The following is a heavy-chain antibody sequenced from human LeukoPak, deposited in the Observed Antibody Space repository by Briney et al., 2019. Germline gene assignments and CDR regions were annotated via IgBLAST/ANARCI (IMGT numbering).Heavy chain of an antibody. D-gene: IGHD3-22*01. Sequence: ASVKVSCKASGYTFTGYYMHWVRQAPGQGLEWMGWINPNSGGTNYAQKFQGRVTMTRDTSISTAYMELSRLRSDDTAVYYCARDPGGYYYDTKGVYRGQGTLVTVSS. CDR1: GYTFTGYY. CDR3: ARDPGGYYYDTKGVY. V-gene: IGHV1-2*02. CDR2: INPNSGGT. J-gene: IGHJ4*02.